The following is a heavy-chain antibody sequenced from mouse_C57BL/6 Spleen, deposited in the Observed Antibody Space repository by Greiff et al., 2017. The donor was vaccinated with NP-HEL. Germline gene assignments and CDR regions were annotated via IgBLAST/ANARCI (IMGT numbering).Heavy chain of an antibody. CDR2: IDPEDGDT. Sequence: EVQLQQSGAELVRPGASVKLSCTASGFNIKDYYMHWVKQRPEQGLEWIGRIDPEDGDTEYAPKFQGKATMTADTSSNTAYLQLNSLTSEDTAVYYCTYYGSSPFAYWGQGTLVTVSA. D-gene: IGHD1-1*01. J-gene: IGHJ3*01. CDR3: TYYGSSPFAY. CDR1: GFNIKDYY. V-gene: IGHV14-1*01.